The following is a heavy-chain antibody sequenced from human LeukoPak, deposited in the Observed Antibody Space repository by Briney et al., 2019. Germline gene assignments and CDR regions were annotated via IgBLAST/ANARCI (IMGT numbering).Heavy chain of an antibody. CDR2: IRYDGSYK. CDR1: GLTISSYG. V-gene: IGHV3-30*02. J-gene: IGHJ5*02. CDR3: ARDNNDYVWGSYRYGFDP. Sequence: GGSLRLSCAASGLTISSYGMHWVRQAPGKGLEWVAFIRYDGSYKNYADSVKGRFTISRDYSKNTLYLQMNSLKSEDTAVYYCARDNNDYVWGSYRYGFDPWGQGTLVTVSS. D-gene: IGHD3-16*02.